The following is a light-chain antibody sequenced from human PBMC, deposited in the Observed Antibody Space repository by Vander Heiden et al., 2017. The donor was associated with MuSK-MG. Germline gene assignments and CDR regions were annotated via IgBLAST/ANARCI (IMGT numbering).Light chain of an antibody. J-gene: IGLJ3*02. CDR1: SSNIGSNT. CDR2: SNN. Sequence: QSVLTQPPSASGTPGQRVTISCSGSSSNIGSNTVNWYQQLPGTAPKLLIYSNNQRTSGVPDRFSGSKSGTSASLAISGLQSEDEADYYCAAWDDSLNGWVFGGGTKLTVL. V-gene: IGLV1-44*01. CDR3: AAWDDSLNGWV.